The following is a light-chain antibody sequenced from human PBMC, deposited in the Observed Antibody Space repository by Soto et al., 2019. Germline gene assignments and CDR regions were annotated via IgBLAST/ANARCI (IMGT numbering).Light chain of an antibody. CDR1: QSVSSPY. V-gene: IGKV3-20*01. Sequence: EIVLTQSPGTLSLSPGERATLSCRASQSVSSPYLAWYQQKPGQAPRLLIYGASSMATGIPDRFSGSGSGTDFTLTISRLEPEDFAVYYCQRYDISPFPFGQGTKLEIK. CDR2: GAS. J-gene: IGKJ2*01. CDR3: QRYDISPFP.